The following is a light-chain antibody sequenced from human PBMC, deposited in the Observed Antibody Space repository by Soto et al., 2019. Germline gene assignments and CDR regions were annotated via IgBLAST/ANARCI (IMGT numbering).Light chain of an antibody. CDR3: QQYNNCPPDFT. Sequence: EIVMTQSPTTMSLSPGDRAALSCRASQSVGTNLAWYQQKPGQAPKLHIYDASTRATRLSDRFSRSGSETEFNLTIPSLESEVFAIYYCQQYNNCPPDFTFGQGTKLEIK. CDR1: QSVGTN. V-gene: IGKV3-15*01. CDR2: DAS. J-gene: IGKJ2*01.